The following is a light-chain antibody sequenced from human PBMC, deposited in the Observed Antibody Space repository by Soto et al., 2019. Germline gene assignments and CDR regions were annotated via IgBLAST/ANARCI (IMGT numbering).Light chain of an antibody. J-gene: IGKJ1*01. CDR3: QQYKT. V-gene: IGKV1-5*03. CDR2: KAS. CDR1: ESISSW. Sequence: DIQMPQSPSTLSASVGDRVTITCRASESISSWLAWYQQKPGKAPKLLIYKASTLESGVPSRFSGSGSGTEFTLTISSLQPDEYATYYCQQYKTFGQGTKVEIK.